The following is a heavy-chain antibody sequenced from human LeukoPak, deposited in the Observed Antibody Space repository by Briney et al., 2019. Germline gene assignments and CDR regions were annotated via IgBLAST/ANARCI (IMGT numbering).Heavy chain of an antibody. D-gene: IGHD6-13*01. CDR2: IYYSGST. V-gene: IGHV4-59*01. CDR1: GGSISSYY. J-gene: IGHJ4*02. CDR3: ARHSSSWWRFDY. Sequence: TETLSLTCTVSGGSISSYYWSWIRQPPGKGLEWTGYIYYSGSTNYNPSLKSRVTISVGTSKNQFSLKLSSATAADTAVYYCARHSSSWWRFDYWGQGTLVTVSS.